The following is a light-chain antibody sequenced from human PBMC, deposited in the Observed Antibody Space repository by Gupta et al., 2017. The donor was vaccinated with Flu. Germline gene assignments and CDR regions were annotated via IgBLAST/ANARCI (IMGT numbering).Light chain of an antibody. Sequence: IVLTLPLPSLSLSPGEGATPSRPASQFVSKNLAWYQQRSGQAPRLVIYEASRRATVVPPRFSGSGFGTEFTLSISSLRSEDSAIYYCQHQNSCPIAFGRGTKVEIK. CDR1: QFVSKN. CDR3: QHQNSCPIA. CDR2: EAS. J-gene: IGKJ1*01. V-gene: IGKV3-15*01.